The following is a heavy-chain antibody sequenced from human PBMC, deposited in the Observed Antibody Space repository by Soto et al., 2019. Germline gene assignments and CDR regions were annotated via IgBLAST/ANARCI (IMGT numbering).Heavy chain of an antibody. J-gene: IGHJ4*01. CDR1: GFTFSTYG. CDR2: MWYDGTNE. Sequence: GGSLRLSCAASGFTFSTYGMHWVRQAPGKGLEWVAVMWYDGTNEKYADSVKGRFTISRDNSKSTLYLQMNSLRAEDTGVYYCARTDCSSSTCPSDLVGATTIHYWDHGPPGTVSS. V-gene: IGHV3-33*01. D-gene: IGHD2-2*01. CDR3: ARTDCSSSTCPSDLVGATTIHY.